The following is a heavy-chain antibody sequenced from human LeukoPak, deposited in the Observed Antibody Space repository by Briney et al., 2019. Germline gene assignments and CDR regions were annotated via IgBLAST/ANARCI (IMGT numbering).Heavy chain of an antibody. J-gene: IGHJ4*02. D-gene: IGHD5-18*01. V-gene: IGHV4-31*03. CDR2: IYYSGST. Sequence: SETLSLTCTVSGGSISSGDYSWSWIRQHPGKGLEWIGYIYYSGSTYYNPSLKSRVTISVDTSKNQFSLKLSSVTAADTAVYYCARVRDTAMVSFSYFDYWGQGTLVTVSS. CDR1: GGSISSGDYS. CDR3: ARVRDTAMVSFSYFDY.